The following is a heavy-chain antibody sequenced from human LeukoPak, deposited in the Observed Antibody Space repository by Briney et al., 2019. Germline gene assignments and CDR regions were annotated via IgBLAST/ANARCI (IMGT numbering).Heavy chain of an antibody. D-gene: IGHD3-3*02. CDR3: ARASHIWSGYLH. CDR2: INAGNGNT. Sequence: ASVKVSCTASGYTFTSYAMHWVRQAPGQRLEWMGWINAGNGNTKYSQEFQGRVTITRDTSASTAYMELSSLRSEDMAVYYCARASHIWSGYLHWGQGTLVTVSS. V-gene: IGHV1-3*03. CDR1: GYTFTSYA. J-gene: IGHJ4*02.